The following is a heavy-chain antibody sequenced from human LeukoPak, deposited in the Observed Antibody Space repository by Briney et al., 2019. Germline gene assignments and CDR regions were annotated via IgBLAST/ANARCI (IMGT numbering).Heavy chain of an antibody. CDR1: GFTFSSYA. V-gene: IGHV3-30-3*01. CDR3: ARDRIAVTAYFDY. D-gene: IGHD6-19*01. Sequence: PGGSLRLSCAASGFTFSSYAMHWVRRAPGRGLDWMAVISYDGGNKYYADSVKGRFTISRDNSKNTLYLQLNSLRAEDTAVYYCARDRIAVTAYFDYWGQGTLVTVSS. CDR2: ISYDGGNK. J-gene: IGHJ4*02.